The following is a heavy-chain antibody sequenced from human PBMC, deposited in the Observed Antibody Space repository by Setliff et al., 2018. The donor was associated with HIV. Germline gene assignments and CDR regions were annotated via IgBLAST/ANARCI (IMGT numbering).Heavy chain of an antibody. J-gene: IGHJ6*02. D-gene: IGHD3-3*01. CDR1: GYIFIRYY. V-gene: IGHV1-2*02. CDR3: ARDLRDGFEEWFSTLDDGMDV. Sequence: ASVKVSCKTSGYIFIRYYIFWVRQAPGQGLEWMGNINPHTGVTKYTEKFQGRVTMTRDTSINTIYMELSRLRSDDTAVYYCARDLRDGFEEWFSTLDDGMDVWGQGTTVTSP. CDR2: INPHTGVT.